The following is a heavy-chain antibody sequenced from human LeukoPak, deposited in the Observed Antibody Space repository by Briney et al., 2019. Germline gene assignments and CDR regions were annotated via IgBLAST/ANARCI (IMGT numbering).Heavy chain of an antibody. V-gene: IGHV4-59*01. J-gene: IGHJ4*02. CDR3: ARDQGRDGYNY. CDR2: ISYSGSA. Sequence: SETLSLTCTVSGDSISNYYWTWIRQPPEKGLEWIGCISYSGSANYNPSLKSRITISADTSKNQFSLRLNSVTAADTAVYYCARDQGRDGYNYWGQGTLVTVSS. CDR1: GDSISNYY. D-gene: IGHD5-24*01.